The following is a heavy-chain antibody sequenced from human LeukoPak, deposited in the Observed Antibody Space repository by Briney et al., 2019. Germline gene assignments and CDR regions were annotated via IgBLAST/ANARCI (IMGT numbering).Heavy chain of an antibody. CDR3: TTGVVAKTDRRRFDP. J-gene: IGHJ5*02. CDR2: IKSKTEGETT. D-gene: IGHD1-1*01. Sequence: PGGSLRLSCAASGITFSDAWMSWVRQAPGKGLEWVGRIKSKTEGETTDYAGPVKGRFTISRDDSKNTLYLQMNSLKTEDTAVYYCTTGVVAKTDRRRFDPWGQGTLVTVSS. CDR1: GITFSDAW. V-gene: IGHV3-15*01.